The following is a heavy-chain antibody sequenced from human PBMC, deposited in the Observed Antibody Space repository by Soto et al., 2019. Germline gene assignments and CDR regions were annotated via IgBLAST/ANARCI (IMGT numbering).Heavy chain of an antibody. J-gene: IGHJ6*02. CDR2: ISAYNGNT. D-gene: IGHD6-19*01. CDR1: GYTFTSYG. V-gene: IGHV1-18*01. Sequence: ASVKVSCKASGYTFTSYGIIWVRQAPGQGLEWMGWISAYNGNTNYAQKLQGRVTMTTDTSTSTAYMELRSLRSDDTAVYYCAREPDSSGWTSYYYYGMDVWGQGTTVTVSS. CDR3: AREPDSSGWTSYYYYGMDV.